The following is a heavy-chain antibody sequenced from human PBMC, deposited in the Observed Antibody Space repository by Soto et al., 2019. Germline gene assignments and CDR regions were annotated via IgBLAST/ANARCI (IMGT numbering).Heavy chain of an antibody. CDR3: ARAAADIVVIPAAWGFDY. CDR1: GGSISSGGYY. V-gene: IGHV4-31*03. D-gene: IGHD2-2*01. CDR2: IYNSGST. J-gene: IGHJ4*02. Sequence: QVQLQESGTGLVKPSQTLSLTCTVSGGSISSGGYYWSWIRQRPGKGLEWIGYIYNSGSTYYNPSLKGRVTISLDTSKNHFSLKLSSVTAADTAVYYCARAAADIVVIPAAWGFDYWGQGTLVTVSS.